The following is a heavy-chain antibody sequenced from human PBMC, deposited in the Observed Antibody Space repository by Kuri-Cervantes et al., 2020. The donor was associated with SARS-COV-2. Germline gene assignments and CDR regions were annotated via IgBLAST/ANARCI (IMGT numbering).Heavy chain of an antibody. CDR1: GFTFSSYW. J-gene: IGHJ3*02. V-gene: IGHV3-7*05. CDR2: IKQDGSEK. Sequence: LSLTCAASGFTFSSYWMSWVRRAPGKGLEWMANIKQDGSEKYYVDSVKGRFTISRDNAKNSLYLQMNSLRAEDTAVYYCARGLGTADAFDIWGQGTMVT. D-gene: IGHD1-1*01. CDR3: ARGLGTADAFDI.